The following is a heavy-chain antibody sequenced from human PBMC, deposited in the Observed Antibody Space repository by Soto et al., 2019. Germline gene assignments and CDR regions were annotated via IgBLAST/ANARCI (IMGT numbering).Heavy chain of an antibody. V-gene: IGHV3-74*01. CDR1: VFTFSSYW. CDR2: ISGDGTSA. D-gene: IGHD6-13*01. Sequence: GGSLRPSFAASVFTFSSYWMHWVRQGPGKGQVRVSRISGDGTSANYADSVIGRFTISRDNATNTLYLQMNSLGAEVTAVYYYARVPTLAPGTRPDYWGQG. J-gene: IGHJ4*02. CDR3: ARVPTLAPGTRPDY.